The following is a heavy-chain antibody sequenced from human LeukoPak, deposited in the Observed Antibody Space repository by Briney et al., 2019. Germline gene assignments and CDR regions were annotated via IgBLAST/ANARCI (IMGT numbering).Heavy chain of an antibody. J-gene: IGHJ4*02. V-gene: IGHV3-9*01. Sequence: GGSLRLSCAASGFTFDDYVMHWVRQGPGKGLEWVSGISWNSGSIGYADSVKGRFTISRDNAKNTLYLQMCSLRAEDTAVYYCARDRGPRTGFMVREAYDYWGQGTLVTVSS. CDR2: ISWNSGSI. CDR1: GFTFDDYV. D-gene: IGHD3-10*01. CDR3: ARDRGPRTGFMVREAYDY.